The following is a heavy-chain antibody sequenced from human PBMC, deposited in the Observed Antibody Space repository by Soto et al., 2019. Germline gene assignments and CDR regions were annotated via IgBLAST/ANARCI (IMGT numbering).Heavy chain of an antibody. CDR2: INPSGGST. D-gene: IGHD3-10*01. J-gene: IGHJ5*02. CDR1: GYTFTSYY. V-gene: IGHV1-46*01. CDR3: ARDRYYFCSGNLSRCNLFDP. Sequence: GASVKVSCKASGYTFTSYYMHWVRQAPGQGLEWMGIINPSGGSTSYAQKFQGRVTMTRDTSTSTVYMELSSLGSEDTAVYYCARDRYYFCSGNLSRCNLFDPWGQGTLVTVSS.